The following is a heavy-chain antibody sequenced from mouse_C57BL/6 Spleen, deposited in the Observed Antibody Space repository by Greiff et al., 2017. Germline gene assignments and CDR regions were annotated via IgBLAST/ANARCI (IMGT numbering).Heavy chain of an antibody. J-gene: IGHJ2*01. CDR1: GFTFSSYA. D-gene: IGHD1-1*01. V-gene: IGHV5-4*03. Sequence: EVMLVESGGGLVKPGGSLKLSCAASGFTFSSYAMSWVRQTPEKRLEWVATISDGGSYTYYPDNVKGRFTISRDNAKNNLYLQMSHLKSEDTAMYYCARITTVVAGWADYWGQGTTLTVSS. CDR3: ARITTVVAGWADY. CDR2: ISDGGSYT.